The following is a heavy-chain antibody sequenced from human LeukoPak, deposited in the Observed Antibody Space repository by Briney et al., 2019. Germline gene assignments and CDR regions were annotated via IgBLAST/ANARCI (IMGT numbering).Heavy chain of an antibody. Sequence: GGSLRLSCAASGFTFSGYYMSWIRQAPGKGLEWVSYISGSGSTIYYADSVKGRFTISRDNAKNSLYLQMNSLRAEDTAVYYCVRDSSSWYNYYHYGMDVWGQGTTVTVSS. CDR3: VRDSSSWYNYYHYGMDV. D-gene: IGHD6-13*01. J-gene: IGHJ6*02. CDR1: GFTFSGYY. CDR2: ISGSGSTI. V-gene: IGHV3-11*04.